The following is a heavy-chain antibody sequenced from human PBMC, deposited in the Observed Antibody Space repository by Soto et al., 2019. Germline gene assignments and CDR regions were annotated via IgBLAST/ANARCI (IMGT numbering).Heavy chain of an antibody. Sequence: SETLSLTCAVYGASLSDNYCNWLRQPPGKGLEWIGEINHSGGAHYNSSLKGRVTISVDTANNQVSLRMRSLTAADTAVYYCGRVVEGATRHTDLDSWGQGTLVTVSS. V-gene: IGHV4-34*01. CDR2: INHSGGA. CDR1: GASLSDNY. D-gene: IGHD2-21*01. CDR3: GRVVEGATRHTDLDS. J-gene: IGHJ5*01.